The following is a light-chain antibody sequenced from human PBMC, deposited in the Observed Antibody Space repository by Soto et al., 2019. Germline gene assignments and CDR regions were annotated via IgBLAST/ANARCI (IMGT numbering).Light chain of an antibody. V-gene: IGKV1-5*03. Sequence: DIQLTQSPSSLSASVGDRVTITCRASESISRWLAFYQQKPGKAPKLLIYKASSLESGVPSRFSGSGSGTDFTLTISSLQQAEFATKYCQQYSHYTPWTFGQGTKVDI. J-gene: IGKJ1*01. CDR3: QQYSHYTPWT. CDR2: KAS. CDR1: ESISRW.